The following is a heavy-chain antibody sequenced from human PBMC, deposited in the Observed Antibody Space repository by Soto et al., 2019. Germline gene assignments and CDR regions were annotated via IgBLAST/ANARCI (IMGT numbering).Heavy chain of an antibody. J-gene: IGHJ5*02. Sequence: GASVKVSCKASGYTFTSYGISWVRQAPGQGLEWMGWISAYNGNTNYAQKLQGRVTMTTDTSTSTAYMELRSLRSDDTSVYYCARDRAEYYYGSGSYYTSCFDPWGQGTLVTVSS. V-gene: IGHV1-18*04. CDR1: GYTFTSYG. D-gene: IGHD3-10*01. CDR2: ISAYNGNT. CDR3: ARDRAEYYYGSGSYYTSCFDP.